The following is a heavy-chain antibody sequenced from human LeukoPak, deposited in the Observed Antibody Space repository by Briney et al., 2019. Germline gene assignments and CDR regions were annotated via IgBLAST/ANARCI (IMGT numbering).Heavy chain of an antibody. Sequence: GGSLRLSCAASGFIFSSYSMSWVRQAPGKGLEWGSVITGSGGNTYYADSVKGRFTISKDNSKNTVYLQMSSLRVDDTAVCYCAKAASSSWPSYYYGMDVWGQGTTVTVSS. CDR3: AKAASSSWPSYYYGMDV. D-gene: IGHD6-13*01. CDR1: GFIFSSYS. CDR2: ITGSGGNT. J-gene: IGHJ6*02. V-gene: IGHV3-23*01.